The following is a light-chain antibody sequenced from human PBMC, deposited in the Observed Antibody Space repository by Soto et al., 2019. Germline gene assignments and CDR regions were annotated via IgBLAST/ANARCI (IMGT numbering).Light chain of an antibody. V-gene: IGKV3-11*01. J-gene: IGKJ1*01. CDR2: GAS. CDR1: QSVSSN. CDR3: QQRSNWPPT. Sequence: EIVMTQSPATLSVSPGERATLSCRASQSVSSNLAWYQHKPGQAPRLLISGASTRATGIPARFSGSGSGTDFTLTISSLEPEDFAVYYCQQRSNWPPTFGQGTKVDIK.